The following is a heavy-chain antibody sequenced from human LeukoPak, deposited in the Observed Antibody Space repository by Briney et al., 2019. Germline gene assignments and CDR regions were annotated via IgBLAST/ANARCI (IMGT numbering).Heavy chain of an antibody. D-gene: IGHD1-7*01. CDR1: GGSISSGGYS. CDR2: IYHSGST. CDR3: ARKIGYNWNYGSREFDY. J-gene: IGHJ4*02. Sequence: SETLSLTCAVSGGSISSGGYSWSWIRQPPGKGLEWIGYIYHSGSTYYNPSLKSRVTISVDRSKNQFSLKLSSVTAADTAVYYCARKIGYNWNYGSREFDYWGQGTLVTVSS. V-gene: IGHV4-30-2*01.